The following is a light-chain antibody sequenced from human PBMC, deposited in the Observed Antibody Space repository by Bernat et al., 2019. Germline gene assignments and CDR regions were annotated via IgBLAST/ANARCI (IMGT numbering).Light chain of an antibody. Sequence: QSVLTQPPSVSGAPGQRVTISCTWSSSNIGAGYDVHWYQHLPGTAPKLVIFGNTNRPSGVPDRFSGSKSGTSASLAITGLQAEDEADYYCQSYDSSLSSHVFGTGTKVTVL. J-gene: IGLJ1*01. V-gene: IGLV1-40*01. CDR2: GNT. CDR1: SSNIGAGYD. CDR3: QSYDSSLSSHV.